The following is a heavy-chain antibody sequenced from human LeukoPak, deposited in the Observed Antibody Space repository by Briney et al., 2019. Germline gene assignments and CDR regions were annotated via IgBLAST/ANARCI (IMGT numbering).Heavy chain of an antibody. Sequence: PSETLSLTCAVYGGSFTGYYWSWIRQPPGKGLEWIGEINHSGSTNYNPSLKSRVTISVDTSKNQFSLKLSSVTAADTAVYYCARGMRKQRYYYYMDVWGKGTTVTVSS. D-gene: IGHD6-25*01. CDR2: INHSGST. J-gene: IGHJ6*03. CDR3: ARGMRKQRYYYYMDV. CDR1: GGSFTGYY. V-gene: IGHV4-34*01.